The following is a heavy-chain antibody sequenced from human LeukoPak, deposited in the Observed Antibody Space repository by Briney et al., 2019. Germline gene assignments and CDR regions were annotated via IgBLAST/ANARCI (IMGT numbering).Heavy chain of an antibody. CDR3: ARAAGIAAAEDY. D-gene: IGHD6-13*01. Sequence: GGSLRLSCAASGFTFSNAWMSWVRQAPGKGLEWVANIKQDGSEKYYVDSVKGRFTISRDNAKNSLYLQMNSLRAEDTAVYYCARAAGIAAAEDYWGQGTLVTVSS. V-gene: IGHV3-7*01. CDR1: GFTFSNAW. J-gene: IGHJ4*02. CDR2: IKQDGSEK.